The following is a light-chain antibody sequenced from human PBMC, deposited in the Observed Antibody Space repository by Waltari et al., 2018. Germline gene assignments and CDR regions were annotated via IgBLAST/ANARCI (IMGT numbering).Light chain of an antibody. V-gene: IGKV1-NL1*01. Sequence: EIQMTQSPSSLSASVGDRVTITCRASQGITNDLAWYQQKPGETPKLLIYEASSLQSGIPSRFSGSGSGTDFTLTISSLQSEDFATYYCQHYYSTPITFGGGTKVEIK. CDR3: QHYYSTPIT. J-gene: IGKJ4*01. CDR1: QGITND. CDR2: EAS.